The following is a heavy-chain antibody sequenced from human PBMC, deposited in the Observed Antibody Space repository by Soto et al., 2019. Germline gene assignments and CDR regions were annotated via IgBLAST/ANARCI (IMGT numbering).Heavy chain of an antibody. V-gene: IGHV2-5*01. J-gene: IGHJ5*02. D-gene: IGHD1-26*01. CDR1: GFSLSTSGEG. CDR2: MYWNEDE. CDR3: AHSKGGGNSAWFDP. Sequence: QITLKESGPTLLKPTQTLTLTCTFSGFSLSTSGEGVGWIRQSPGKALEWLALMYWNEDERYTPSLRSRLTITKDISKNQVVFTMTNMDPVDTATYYCAHSKGGGNSAWFDPWGQGTLVTVSS.